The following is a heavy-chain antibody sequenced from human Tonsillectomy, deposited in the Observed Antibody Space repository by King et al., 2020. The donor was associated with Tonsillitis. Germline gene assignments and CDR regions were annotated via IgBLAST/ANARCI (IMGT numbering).Heavy chain of an antibody. CDR2: INHSGGT. V-gene: IGHV4-34*01. Sequence: VQLQQWGAGLLKPSETLSLTCAVYGGSFSDYYWSWIRQPPGKGLEWIGEINHSGGTKYNASLKSRVTISVDTAKNQFSLKLTSVTAADTAVYYCARVVPATIGVDYWGQGTPVTVSS. D-gene: IGHD2-2*01. CDR1: GGSFSDYY. J-gene: IGHJ4*02. CDR3: ARVVPATIGVDY.